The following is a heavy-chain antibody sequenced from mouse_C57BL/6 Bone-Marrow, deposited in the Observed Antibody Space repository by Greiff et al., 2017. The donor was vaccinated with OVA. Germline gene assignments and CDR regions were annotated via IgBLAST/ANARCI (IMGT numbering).Heavy chain of an antibody. CDR1: GFTFRSSG. CDR2: ISSGDSYT. CDR3: ARQRDYASFFDY. J-gene: IGHJ2*01. D-gene: IGHD1-1*01. Sequence: EVQLVESGGDLVKPGGSLKLSCAASGFTFRSSGMSWVRQTPDKRLEWVATISSGDSYTYYPDSVKGRFTISRDNAKNTLYLQMSRLKSEYTAMYYCARQRDYASFFDYWGQGTTLTVAS. V-gene: IGHV5-6*01.